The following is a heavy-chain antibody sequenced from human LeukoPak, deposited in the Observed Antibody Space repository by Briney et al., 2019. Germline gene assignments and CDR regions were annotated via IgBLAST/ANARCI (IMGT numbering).Heavy chain of an antibody. CDR3: ARGGTDYGDYVFDY. J-gene: IGHJ4*02. Sequence: PSETLSLTCAGSGGSISSGGYSWRWIRQPPGKGLEWIGYIYHSGSTYYNPSLKSRVTISVDRSKNQFSLKLSSVTAADTAVYYCARGGTDYGDYVFDYWGQGTLVTVSS. CDR1: GGSISSGGYS. CDR2: IYHSGST. V-gene: IGHV4-30-2*01. D-gene: IGHD4-17*01.